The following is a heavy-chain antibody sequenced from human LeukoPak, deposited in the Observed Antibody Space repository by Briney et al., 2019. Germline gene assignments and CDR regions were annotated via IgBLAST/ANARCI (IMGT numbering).Heavy chain of an antibody. CDR2: INHSGST. J-gene: IGHJ5*02. D-gene: IGHD5-24*01. CDR3: ARRQRWLQFGWFDP. Sequence: PSETLSLTCAVYGGSFSGYYWSWIRQPPGKGLEWIGEINHSGSTNYNPSLKSRVTISVGTSKNQFSLKLSSVTAADTAVYYCARRQRWLQFGWFDPWGQGTLVTVSS. CDR1: GGSFSGYY. V-gene: IGHV4-34*01.